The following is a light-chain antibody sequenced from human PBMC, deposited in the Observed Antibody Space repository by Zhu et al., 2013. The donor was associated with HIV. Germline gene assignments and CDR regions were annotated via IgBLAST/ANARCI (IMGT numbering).Light chain of an antibody. CDR3: CSYAGSSTWV. Sequence: QSALTQPASVSGSPGQSITISCTGASSDVGSYDLVSWYQQHPGKAPKLIIYEVTKRPSGVSNRFSGSKSGNTASLTISGLQAEDEADYYCCSYAGSSTWVFGGGTKLTVL. J-gene: IGLJ3*02. CDR2: EVT. CDR1: SSDVGSYDL. V-gene: IGLV2-23*02.